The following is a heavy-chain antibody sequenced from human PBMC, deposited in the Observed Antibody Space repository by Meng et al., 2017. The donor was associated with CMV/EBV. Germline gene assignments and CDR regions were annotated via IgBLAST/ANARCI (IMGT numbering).Heavy chain of an antibody. CDR1: WFPLSPSGVG. D-gene: IGHD2-2*01. V-gene: IGHV2-5*01. J-gene: IGHJ5*02. CDR2: IYVNDDK. Sequence: SGPTLAHPTQLLTLTCSLSWFPLSPSGVGVGWIRQPPGKALEWHALIYVNDDKRYRPCLKSRHTITKDTSKNQVVLTMTNMDPVDTATDYCAHRRIRGYCSSTSCFPTNWFDPWGQGTLVTVSS. CDR3: AHRRIRGYCSSTSCFPTNWFDP.